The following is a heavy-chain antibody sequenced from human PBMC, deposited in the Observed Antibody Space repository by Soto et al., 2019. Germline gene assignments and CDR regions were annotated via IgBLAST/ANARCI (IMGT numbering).Heavy chain of an antibody. Sequence: LSLTCAVSGGSISNGGYYWGWIRQPPGKGLEWIGSIYYSGSTYYNPSLESRVTISVDTSKNQFSLKLSSVTAADTAVYYCARQCRGVTCHWFVPWGQGTLVTVSS. D-gene: IGHD2-15*01. V-gene: IGHV4-39*01. J-gene: IGHJ5*02. CDR1: GGSISNGGYY. CDR3: ARQCRGVTCHWFVP. CDR2: IYYSGST.